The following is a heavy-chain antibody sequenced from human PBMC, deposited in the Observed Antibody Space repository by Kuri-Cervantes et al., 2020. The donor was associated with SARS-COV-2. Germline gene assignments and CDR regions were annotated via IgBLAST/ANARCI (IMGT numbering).Heavy chain of an antibody. D-gene: IGHD3-10*01. V-gene: IGHV1-8*01. CDR3: ARVGSGSSYEFDY. CDR1: GYTFTNYD. Sequence: ASVKVSCTASGYTFTNYDINWVRQASGHGLEWMGWTSPNSGNTGYAQKFQGRVTMTRNIAISTAYMELSSLRSEDTALYYCARVGSGSSYEFDYWGQGTRVTVSS. J-gene: IGHJ4*02. CDR2: TSPNSGNT.